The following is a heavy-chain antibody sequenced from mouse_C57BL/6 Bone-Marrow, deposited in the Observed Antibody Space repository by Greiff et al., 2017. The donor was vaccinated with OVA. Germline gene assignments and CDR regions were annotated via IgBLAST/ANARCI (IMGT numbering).Heavy chain of an antibody. D-gene: IGHD2-2*01. CDR1: GFTFSSYG. Sequence: EVKLMESGGDLVKPGGSLKLSCAASGFTFSSYGMSWVRQTPDKRLEWVATISSGGSYTYYPDSVKGRFTISRDNANNTLYLQMSSLKSEDTAFYNDATTTEIYTGYDVYFDYWGQGTTLTVSS. J-gene: IGHJ2*01. CDR2: ISSGGSYT. V-gene: IGHV5-6*01. CDR3: ATTTEIYTGYDVYFDY.